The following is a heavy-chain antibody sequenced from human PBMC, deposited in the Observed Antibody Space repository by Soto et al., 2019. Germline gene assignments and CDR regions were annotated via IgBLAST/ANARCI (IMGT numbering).Heavy chain of an antibody. CDR2: ISGSGGST. Sequence: GGSLRLSCAASGFTFGSYAMSWVRQAPGKGLEWVSAISGSGGSTYYADSVKGRFTISRDNSKNTLYLQMNSLRAEDTAVYYCAKYVVVVPAASDYMDVWGKGTTVTVSS. V-gene: IGHV3-23*01. J-gene: IGHJ6*03. CDR1: GFTFGSYA. CDR3: AKYVVVVPAASDYMDV. D-gene: IGHD2-2*01.